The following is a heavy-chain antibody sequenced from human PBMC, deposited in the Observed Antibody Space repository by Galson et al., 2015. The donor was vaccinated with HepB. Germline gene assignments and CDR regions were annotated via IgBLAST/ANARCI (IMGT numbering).Heavy chain of an antibody. CDR2: ISSSSSTI. D-gene: IGHD3-3*01. CDR3: ARDIRADDFWSGSFKNWFDP. J-gene: IGHJ5*02. Sequence: SLRLSCAASGFTFSSYSMNWVRQAPGKGLEWVSYISSSSSTIYYADSVKGRFTISRDNAKNSLYLQMNSLRAEDTAVYYCARDIRADDFWSGSFKNWFDPWGQGTLVTVSS. CDR1: GFTFSSYS. V-gene: IGHV3-48*01.